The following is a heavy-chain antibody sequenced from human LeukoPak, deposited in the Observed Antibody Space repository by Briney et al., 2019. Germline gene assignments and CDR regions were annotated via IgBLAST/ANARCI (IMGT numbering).Heavy chain of an antibody. CDR3: ARGVYIAAAQYAY. J-gene: IGHJ4*02. CDR1: GGSFSGYY. V-gene: IGHV4-59*01. CDR2: IYYSGTT. Sequence: PSETLSLTCAVSGGSFSGYYWSWIRQPPGKGLEWIGYIYYSGTTNYNPSLKSRVTISVDTSKNQFSLKLSSVTAADTAVYYCARGVYIAAAQYAYWGQGTLVTVSS. D-gene: IGHD6-13*01.